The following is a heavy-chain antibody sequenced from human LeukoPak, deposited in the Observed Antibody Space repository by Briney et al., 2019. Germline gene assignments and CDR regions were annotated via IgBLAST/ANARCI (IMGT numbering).Heavy chain of an antibody. CDR3: ARVRCSGGSCYTGFDY. D-gene: IGHD2-15*01. Sequence: ASVKVSCKASGGTFSSYAISWVRQAPGQGLEWMGWINPNSGGTNYAQKFQGRVTMTRDTSISTAYMELSRLRSDDTAVYYCARVRCSGGSCYTGFDYWGQGTLVTVSS. CDR1: GGTFSSYA. J-gene: IGHJ4*02. CDR2: INPNSGGT. V-gene: IGHV1-2*02.